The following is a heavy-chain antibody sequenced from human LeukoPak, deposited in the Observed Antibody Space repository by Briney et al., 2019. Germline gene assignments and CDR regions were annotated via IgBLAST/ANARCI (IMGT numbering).Heavy chain of an antibody. V-gene: IGHV1-69*05. CDR1: GGTFSSYA. CDR2: IIPIFGTA. J-gene: IGHJ5*02. D-gene: IGHD3-3*01. Sequence: ASLKLSCKASGGTFSSYAISWVRQAPGQGLEWMGGIIPIFGTANYAQKFQGRVTITTDESTSTAYMELSSLRSEDTAVLYCARRGADFSPCDPWGQGTLVTVSS. CDR3: ARRGADFSPCDP.